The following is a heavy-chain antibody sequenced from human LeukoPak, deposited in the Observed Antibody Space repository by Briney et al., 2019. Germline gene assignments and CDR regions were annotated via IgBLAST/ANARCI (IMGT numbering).Heavy chain of an antibody. CDR2: ISSSGSTR. V-gene: IGHV3-48*03. Sequence: SGGSLRLSCAASGFTFSGFEMNWVRQAPGKGLEWVSYISSSGSTRYYADSVEGRFTVSRDNAKNSLYLQMNSLRAEDTAVYYCARDPVNCGGDCYQAWGQGTLVTVSP. D-gene: IGHD2-21*02. J-gene: IGHJ5*02. CDR3: ARDPVNCGGDCYQA. CDR1: GFTFSGFE.